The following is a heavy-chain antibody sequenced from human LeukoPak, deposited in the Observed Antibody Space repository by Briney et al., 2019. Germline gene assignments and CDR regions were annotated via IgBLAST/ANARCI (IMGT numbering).Heavy chain of an antibody. CDR1: GFTFSSYW. CDR3: ARDEHHQVQGYYFDY. V-gene: IGHV3-74*01. Sequence: PGGSLRLSCAASGFTFSSYWMHWVRQAPGKGLVWVSRINTDGSSTSYADSVKGRFTISRDNAKNTLYLQMDSLRAEDTALYYCARDEHHQVQGYYFDYWGQGTLVTVSS. D-gene: IGHD6-13*01. J-gene: IGHJ4*02. CDR2: INTDGSST.